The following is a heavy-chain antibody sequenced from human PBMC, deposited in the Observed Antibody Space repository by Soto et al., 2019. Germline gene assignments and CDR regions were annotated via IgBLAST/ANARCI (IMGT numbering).Heavy chain of an antibody. CDR2: ISPHNDRT. V-gene: IGHV1-18*01. CDR3: ARDLYYSSGRYFDHDAFDI. D-gene: IGHD6-19*01. J-gene: IGHJ3*02. Sequence: QVQLVQSGADVKKPGASVKVSCKASGYNFTSSGISWVRQAPGQGLEWMGWISPHNDRTKYARRFQDRVTMTTETPTRTVYMELGSLRSDDTAVYYCARDLYYSSGRYFDHDAFDIWGQGTVVTVSS. CDR1: GYNFTSSG.